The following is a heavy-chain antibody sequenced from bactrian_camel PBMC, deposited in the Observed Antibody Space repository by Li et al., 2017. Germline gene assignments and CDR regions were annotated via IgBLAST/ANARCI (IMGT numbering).Heavy chain of an antibody. D-gene: IGHD1*01. V-gene: IGHV3S25*01. J-gene: IGHJ7*01. Sequence: QLVESGGGLVQPGGSLRLSCVVSGTTFSSYWMYWVRQAPGKGLEWVSTINSNSGGGTTYYADSVKGRFTISRDNAKNTVNLQMNSLKPEDTAVYCCVRDYDGPARSYGMDYWGEGTQVTVS. CDR1: GTTFSSYW. CDR2: INSNSGGGTT.